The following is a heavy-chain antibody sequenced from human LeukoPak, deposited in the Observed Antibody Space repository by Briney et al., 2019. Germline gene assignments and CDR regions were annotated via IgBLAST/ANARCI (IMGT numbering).Heavy chain of an antibody. V-gene: IGHV3-30*02. CDR3: AKSGSNYDYVWGSYRPTEYYFDY. J-gene: IGHJ4*02. Sequence: GGSLRLSWAASGFTFSSYAMHWVRQAPGKGLEWVAFVRYDGSNKYYADSVKGRFTISRDNSKNTLYLQMNSLRGEDTAVYYCAKSGSNYDYVWGSYRPTEYYFDYWGQGTLVTVSS. D-gene: IGHD3-16*02. CDR1: GFTFSSYA. CDR2: VRYDGSNK.